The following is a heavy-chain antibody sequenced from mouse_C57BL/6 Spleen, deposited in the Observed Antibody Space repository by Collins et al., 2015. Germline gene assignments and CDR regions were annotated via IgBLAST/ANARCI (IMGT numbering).Heavy chain of an antibody. CDR3: ARSFYDYEEDYAMDY. D-gene: IGHD2-4*01. J-gene: IGHJ4*01. CDR2: INPSSGYT. V-gene: IGHV1-7*01. Sequence: SCKASGYTFTSYWMHWVKQRPGQGLEWIGYINPSSGYTKYNQKFKDKATLTADKSSSTAYMQLSSLTYEDSAVYYCARSFYDYEEDYAMDYWGQGTSVTVSS. CDR1: GYTFTSYW.